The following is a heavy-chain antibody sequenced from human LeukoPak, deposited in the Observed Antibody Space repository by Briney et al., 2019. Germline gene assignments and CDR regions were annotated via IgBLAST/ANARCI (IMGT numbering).Heavy chain of an antibody. CDR1: GYTFTGYY. Sequence: ASVKVSCKASGYTFTGYYMHWVRQAPGQGLEWMGRINPNSGGTNYAQKFQGRVTMTRDTSISTAYMELSRLRSYDTAVYYCASISPSSRYFDLWGRGTLVTVSS. V-gene: IGHV1-2*06. CDR2: INPNSGGT. J-gene: IGHJ2*01. CDR3: ASISPSSRYFDL.